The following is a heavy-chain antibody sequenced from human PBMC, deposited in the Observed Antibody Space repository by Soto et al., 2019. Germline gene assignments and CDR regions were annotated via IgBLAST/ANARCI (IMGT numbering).Heavy chain of an antibody. CDR2: IPYDGTNQ. V-gene: IGHV3-30*03. D-gene: IGHD2-21*01. CDR3: ARDGEGF. CDR1: GFGFSSYG. J-gene: IGHJ4*02. Sequence: QVQLVESGGGVVQPGRSLRLSCAASGFGFSSYGMHWVRQAPGKGLEWVAVIPYDGTNQYYADSVKGRFTISRDKARNTLYLQMNSLRVEDTAVYYCARDGEGFWGQGTLVTVSS.